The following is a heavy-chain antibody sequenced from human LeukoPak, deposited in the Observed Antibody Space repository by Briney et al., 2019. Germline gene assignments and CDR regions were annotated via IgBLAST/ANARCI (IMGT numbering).Heavy chain of an antibody. J-gene: IGHJ4*02. D-gene: IGHD2-21*02. CDR2: IDSSGSRI. CDR1: GFTFGTYE. V-gene: IGHV3-48*03. CDR3: AGERASCDGDCLDY. Sequence: PGGTLRLSCAASGFTFGTYEINWVRQAPGKGLEWVSYIDSSGSRIYCADSVKGRFTVSRDNAQNSVYLQMNSLRAEDTALYYCAGERASCDGDCLDYWGQGTLVTVSS.